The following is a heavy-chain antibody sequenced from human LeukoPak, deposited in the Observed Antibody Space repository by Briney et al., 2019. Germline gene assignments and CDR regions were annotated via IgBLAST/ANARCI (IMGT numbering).Heavy chain of an antibody. CDR1: GFTFSSYS. CDR2: ISSSSSYI. J-gene: IGHJ6*03. Sequence: GGSLRLSCAASGFTFSSYSMNWVRQAPGKGLEWVSSISSSSSYIYYADSVKGRFTISRDNAKNSLYLQMNSLRAEDMALYYCAKGNWNDVTSYMDVWGKGTTVTVSS. D-gene: IGHD1-1*01. V-gene: IGHV3-21*04. CDR3: AKGNWNDVTSYMDV.